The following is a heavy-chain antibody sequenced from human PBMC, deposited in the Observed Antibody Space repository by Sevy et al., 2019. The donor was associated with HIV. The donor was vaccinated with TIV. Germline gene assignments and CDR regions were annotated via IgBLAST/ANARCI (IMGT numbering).Heavy chain of an antibody. CDR1: GFAFSSHA. Sequence: GGSLRLSCAASGFAFSSHAMHWVRQAPGKGLEWVAVISYEGTETFYAASVEGRFTISRDNSKNTLYLQMNSLGAEDTAVYYCARDAGYSVGWYPSNYWGQGTLVTVSS. V-gene: IGHV3-30-3*01. CDR3: ARDAGYSVGWYPSNY. CDR2: ISYEGTET. J-gene: IGHJ4*02. D-gene: IGHD6-19*01.